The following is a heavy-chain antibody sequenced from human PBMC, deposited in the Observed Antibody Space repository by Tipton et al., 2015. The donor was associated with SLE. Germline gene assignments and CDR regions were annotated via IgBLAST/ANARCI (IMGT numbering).Heavy chain of an antibody. D-gene: IGHD5-18*01. J-gene: IGHJ5*02. Sequence: TLSLTCTVSGGPISSHYWNWIRQSPGKGLEWIGYIYYSGSTNYNPALKSRVTISVDTSKNQVSLKLLSVSAADTALYYCARGGLYSYRGSWFDPWGQGTLVTVS. CDR2: IYYSGST. V-gene: IGHV4-59*11. CDR3: ARGGLYSYRGSWFDP. CDR1: GGPISSHY.